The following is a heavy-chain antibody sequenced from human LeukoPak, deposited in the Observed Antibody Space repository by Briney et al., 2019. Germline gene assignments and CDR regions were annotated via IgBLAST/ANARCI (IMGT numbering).Heavy chain of an antibody. V-gene: IGHV3-30*04. D-gene: IGHD2-2*01. CDR3: ARGRDYCSNY. CDR1: GFTFSSYA. Sequence: GGSLRLSCAASGFTFSSYAMHWVRQAPGKGLEWVAVTSYDGSHIYYPDSVKGRFTISRDNPKNTLYLQMNSLGPEDTALYYCARGRDYCSNYWGQGTLVTVSS. J-gene: IGHJ4*02. CDR2: TSYDGSHI.